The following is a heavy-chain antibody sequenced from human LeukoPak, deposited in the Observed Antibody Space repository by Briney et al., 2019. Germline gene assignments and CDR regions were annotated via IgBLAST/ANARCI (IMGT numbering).Heavy chain of an antibody. Sequence: ASVKVSCKASGYTFTGYYMHWVRQAPGQGLEWMGWINPNSGGTNYAQKFQGRVTMTRDTSISTAYMELSRLRSDDTAVYCCARGGDYDSSGYHHWFDPWGQGTLVTVSS. D-gene: IGHD3-22*01. V-gene: IGHV1-2*02. CDR1: GYTFTGYY. CDR3: ARGGDYDSSGYHHWFDP. CDR2: INPNSGGT. J-gene: IGHJ5*02.